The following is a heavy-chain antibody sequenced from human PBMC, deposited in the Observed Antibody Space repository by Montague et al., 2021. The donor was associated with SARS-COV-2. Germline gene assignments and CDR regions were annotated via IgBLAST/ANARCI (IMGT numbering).Heavy chain of an antibody. Sequence: SETLSLTCTVSGGSISTYYWTWIRQPPGKGLEWIGYIYYSGNTNYNPSLKSRVTISVDTSKNQFSLKLSSVTAADTAVYYCARERGRYFASVSYYGLDVWGQGTLVTVSS. CDR1: GGSISTYY. J-gene: IGHJ6*02. CDR2: IYYSGNT. D-gene: IGHD3-9*01. CDR3: ARERGRYFASVSYYGLDV. V-gene: IGHV4-59*01.